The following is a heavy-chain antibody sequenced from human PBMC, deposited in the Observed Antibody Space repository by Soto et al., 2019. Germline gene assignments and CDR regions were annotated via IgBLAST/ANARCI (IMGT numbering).Heavy chain of an antibody. V-gene: IGHV4-59*08. Sequence: SETLSLTCTVSGGSISSYYWSWIRQPPGKGLEWIGYIYYSGSTNYNPSLKSRVTISVDTSKNQFSLKLSSVTAADTAVYYCARFPPTGFYFDYWGHGTLVTVSS. CDR2: IYYSGST. CDR1: GGSISSYY. J-gene: IGHJ4*01. CDR3: ARFPPTGFYFDY. D-gene: IGHD1-1*01.